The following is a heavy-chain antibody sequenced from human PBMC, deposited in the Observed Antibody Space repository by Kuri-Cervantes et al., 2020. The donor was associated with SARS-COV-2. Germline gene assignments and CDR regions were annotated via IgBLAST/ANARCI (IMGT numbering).Heavy chain of an antibody. CDR3: ARGLHIVVGDYYYGMDV. D-gene: IGHD2-21*01. Sequence: SETLSLTCAVYGGSFSGYYWSWIRQPPGKGLEWIGEINHSGGTNYNPSLKSRVTISVDTSKNQFSLKLSSVTAADTAVYYCARGLHIVVGDYYYGMDVWGQGTTVTVSS. CDR1: GGSFSGYY. V-gene: IGHV4-34*01. J-gene: IGHJ6*02. CDR2: INHSGGT.